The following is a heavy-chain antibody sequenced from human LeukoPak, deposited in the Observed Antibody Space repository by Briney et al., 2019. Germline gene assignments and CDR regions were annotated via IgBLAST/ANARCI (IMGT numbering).Heavy chain of an antibody. V-gene: IGHV1-18*01. CDR2: ISPYRGNT. CDR3: ARLVGGTGSTRFYFDY. Sequence: VASVKVSCKASGYTFTNYGISWVRQAPGLGLEGMGWISPYRGNTNSAQMLQDRVSITTDTSTSTAYMELRTQRFDDSGVYYCARLVGGTGSTRFYFDYWGQGTLVTVSS. J-gene: IGHJ4*02. D-gene: IGHD1-26*01. CDR1: GYTFTNYG.